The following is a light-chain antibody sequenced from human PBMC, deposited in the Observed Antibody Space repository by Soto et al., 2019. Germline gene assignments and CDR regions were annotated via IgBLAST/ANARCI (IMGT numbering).Light chain of an antibody. CDR3: QQRSNSPFT. CDR1: QRIGSD. V-gene: IGKV3-11*01. CDR2: DAS. J-gene: IGKJ3*01. Sequence: ESVLTQSPGTVSLSPGERATLSCRASQRIGSDLVWYHQKPGQAPRLLMYDASNRAPGIPARFGGSGSGKDFPLHISSLEDEDFASYYCQQRSNSPFTFGRGTKGD.